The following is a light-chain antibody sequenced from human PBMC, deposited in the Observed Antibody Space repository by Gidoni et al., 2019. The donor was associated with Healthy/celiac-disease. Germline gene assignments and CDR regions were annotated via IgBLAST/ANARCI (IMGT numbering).Light chain of an antibody. Sequence: QSVLTQPPSSSGTPAQRVTISCSGSSSNIGSNTVNWYQQLPGTAPKLLIYSNNQRPSGVPDRFSGSKSGTSASLAISGLQSEDEADYYCAAWDDSLNGWVLGGGTKLTVL. V-gene: IGLV1-44*01. CDR3: AAWDDSLNGWV. CDR2: SNN. J-gene: IGLJ3*02. CDR1: SSNIGSNT.